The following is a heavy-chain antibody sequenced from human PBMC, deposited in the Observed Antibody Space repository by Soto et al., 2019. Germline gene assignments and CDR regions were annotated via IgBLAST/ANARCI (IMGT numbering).Heavy chain of an antibody. V-gene: IGHV4-31*03. J-gene: IGHJ4*02. D-gene: IGHD2-2*01. CDR3: ARLGYCNSCPRGGGFDH. Sequence: SETLSLTCRVSGGSISSGGYFWTWIRQLPGKGLEWIGYAHSSGNIYYDPSLQSRVTMSVDTSKNQFSLEMWSVTAADTAVYYCARLGYCNSCPRGGGFDHWGQGTLVTVSS. CDR2: AHSSGNI. CDR1: GGSISSGGYF.